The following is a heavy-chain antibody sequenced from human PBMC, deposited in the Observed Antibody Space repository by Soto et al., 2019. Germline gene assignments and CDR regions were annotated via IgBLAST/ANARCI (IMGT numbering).Heavy chain of an antibody. CDR3: ARTLYSSEYYFDY. CDR1: GGSISSYY. J-gene: IGHJ4*02. D-gene: IGHD6-25*01. Sequence: PSETLSLTCTVSGGSISSYYWSWIRQPPGKGLEWIGYISYTGSTNCNPSLKSRVTISVDTSKNQFSLKLSSVTAADTAVYYCARTLYSSEYYFDYWGQGTLVTVSS. V-gene: IGHV4-59*01. CDR2: ISYTGST.